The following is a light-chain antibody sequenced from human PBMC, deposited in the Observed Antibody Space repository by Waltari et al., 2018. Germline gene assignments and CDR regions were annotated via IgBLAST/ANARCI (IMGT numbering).Light chain of an antibody. CDR1: QSISGY. J-gene: IGKJ1*01. CDR3: QQSYSTPWT. Sequence: DIQMTQSPSSLSASVGDRVTISCRASQSISGYLNWYQQKPVKATKLLIYAASSLQSGVPSRVSGSGAGTDFTLTMSSLQPEDFATYYCQQSYSTPWTFGQGTKVEIK. CDR2: AAS. V-gene: IGKV1-39*01.